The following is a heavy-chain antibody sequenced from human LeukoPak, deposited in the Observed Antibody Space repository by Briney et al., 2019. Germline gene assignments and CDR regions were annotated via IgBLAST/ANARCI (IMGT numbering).Heavy chain of an antibody. CDR3: ARGAHPLSDDYYDSGSWGWFDP. V-gene: IGHV4-61*02. CDR2: IYTSGST. CDR1: GGSISSGYYY. Sequence: PSETLSLTCTVSGGSISSGYYYWNWIRQPAGKGLEWIGRIYTSGSTNYNPSLKSRVTLSVDTSKNQFSLKLSSVTAADTAVYYCARGAHPLSDDYYDSGSWGWFDPWGQGTLVTVSS. D-gene: IGHD3-10*01. J-gene: IGHJ5*02.